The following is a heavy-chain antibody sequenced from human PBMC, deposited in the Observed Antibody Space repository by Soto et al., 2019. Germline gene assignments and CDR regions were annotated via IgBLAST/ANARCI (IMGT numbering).Heavy chain of an antibody. J-gene: IGHJ4*02. D-gene: IGHD1-26*01. CDR3: ARALAGSYDY. CDR2: TYYRSKWST. CDR1: GASVSSKSAA. V-gene: IGHV6-1*01. Sequence: SQTLSLTCAISGASVSSKSAAWNWIRQSPSRGLEWLGRTYYRSKWSTDYAVSVKGRITVNPDTSKNQFSLHLNSVTPEDTAVYYCARALAGSYDYWGQGTLVTVSS.